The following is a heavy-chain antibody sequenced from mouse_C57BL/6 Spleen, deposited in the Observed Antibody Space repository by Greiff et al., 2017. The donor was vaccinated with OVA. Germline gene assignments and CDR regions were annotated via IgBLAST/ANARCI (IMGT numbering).Heavy chain of an antibody. CDR2: IDPSDSYT. Sequence: VQLQQPGAELVRPGTSVKLSCKASGYTFTSYWMHWVKQRPGQGLEWIGVIDPSDSYTNYNQKFKGKATLTVDTSSSTAYMQLSSLTSEDSAVYYCASITTGGLYFDYWGQGTTLTVSS. D-gene: IGHD1-1*01. CDR3: ASITTGGLYFDY. CDR1: GYTFTSYW. V-gene: IGHV1-59*01. J-gene: IGHJ2*01.